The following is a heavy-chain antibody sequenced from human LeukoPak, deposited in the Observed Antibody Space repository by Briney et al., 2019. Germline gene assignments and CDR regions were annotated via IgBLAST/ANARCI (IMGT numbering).Heavy chain of an antibody. V-gene: IGHV3-53*05. Sequence: GGSLRLSCAASGFTVSSNYMSWVRQAPGKGLEWVSVIYSGGSTYYADSVKGRFTISRDNSKNTLYLQMYSLRAEDTAVYYCAKEYYDFWSGYYPAYYFDYWGQGTLVTVSS. CDR1: GFTVSSNY. D-gene: IGHD3-3*01. CDR2: IYSGGST. J-gene: IGHJ4*02. CDR3: AKEYYDFWSGYYPAYYFDY.